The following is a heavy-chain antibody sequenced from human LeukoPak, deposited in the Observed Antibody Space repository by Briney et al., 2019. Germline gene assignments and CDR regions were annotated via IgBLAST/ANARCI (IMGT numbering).Heavy chain of an antibody. CDR1: GFTFSGSA. J-gene: IGHJ4*02. D-gene: IGHD1-26*01. CDR2: IRSKANSYAT. Sequence: GGSLRLSCAASGFTFSGSAMHWVRQASGKGLEWVGRIRSKANSYATAYAASVKGRSTISRDDSKNTAYLQMNSLKTEDTAVYYCTRPPGSNGDYWGQGTLVTVSS. CDR3: TRPPGSNGDY. V-gene: IGHV3-73*01.